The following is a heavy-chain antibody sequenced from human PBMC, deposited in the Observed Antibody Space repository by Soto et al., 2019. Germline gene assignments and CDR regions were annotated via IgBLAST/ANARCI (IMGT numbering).Heavy chain of an antibody. D-gene: IGHD1-26*01. Sequence: QPGGSLRLSCAASGLALSSYWMHWVRQAPGKGLVWVSRIGSDGSGTTYADSVKGRFTISRDNAKNTVYLQMTSLSAEDTAVYYCTRVLAGTSGQFDYWGQGTLVTVSS. CDR2: IGSDGSGT. CDR3: TRVLAGTSGQFDY. V-gene: IGHV3-74*01. CDR1: GLALSSYW. J-gene: IGHJ4*02.